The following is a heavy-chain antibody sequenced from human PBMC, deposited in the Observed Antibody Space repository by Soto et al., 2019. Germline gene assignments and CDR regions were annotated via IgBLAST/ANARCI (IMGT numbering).Heavy chain of an antibody. J-gene: IGHJ5*02. CDR1: GFTFSSYG. CDR3: ARDIISQIKKYNWFEP. CDR2: IWYDGSNK. V-gene: IGHV3-33*01. D-gene: IGHD1-20*01. Sequence: PGGSLRLSCAASGFTFSSYGMHWVRQAPGKGLEWVAVIWYDGSNKYYADSVKGRFTISRDNSKNTLYLQMNSLRAEDTAVYYCARDIISQIKKYNWFEPWGQGTLVTVSS.